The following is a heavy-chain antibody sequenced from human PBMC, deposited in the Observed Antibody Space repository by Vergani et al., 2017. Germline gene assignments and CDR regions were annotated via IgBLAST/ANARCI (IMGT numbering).Heavy chain of an antibody. Sequence: QVQLQESGPGLVKPSETLSLTCTVSGGSLSSYYWSWIRQPPGKGLEWIGYIYYSGSTNYNPSLKSRVTISVDTSKNQFSLKLSSVTAADTAVYYCARGWVAAAYWGQGTLVTGSS. CDR3: ARGWVAAAY. D-gene: IGHD6-13*01. J-gene: IGHJ4*02. CDR2: IYYSGST. V-gene: IGHV4-59*01. CDR1: GGSLSSYY.